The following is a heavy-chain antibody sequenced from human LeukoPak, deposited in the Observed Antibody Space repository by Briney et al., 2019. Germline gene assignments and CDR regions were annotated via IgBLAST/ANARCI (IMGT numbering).Heavy chain of an antibody. CDR3: CTNGVCSNFDY. CDR1: GGSFSGYY. V-gene: IGHV4-34*01. D-gene: IGHD2-8*01. CDR2: IYHSGST. Sequence: SETLSLTCAVYGGSFSGYYWSWIRQPPGKGLEWIGEIYHSGSTNYNPSLKSRVTISVDKSKNQFCLKTEDTAVYYCITDWHCTNGVCSNFDYWGQGTLVTVSS. J-gene: IGHJ4*02.